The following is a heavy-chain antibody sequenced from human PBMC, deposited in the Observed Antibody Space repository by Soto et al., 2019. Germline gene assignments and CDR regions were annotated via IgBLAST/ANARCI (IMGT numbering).Heavy chain of an antibody. Sequence: QVQLVQSGPEVKKPGASVKVSCKGSGYTFSNYGVTWVRLAPGQGLERLGWVSAYNRNTDYAQKFEDRATMTIDTSTNTAYLELRGLTPDDPAVYYCARERRWEPLLYWGQGTL. CDR1: GYTFSNYG. CDR3: ARERRWEPLLY. J-gene: IGHJ4*02. D-gene: IGHD1-26*01. CDR2: VSAYNRNT. V-gene: IGHV1-18*01.